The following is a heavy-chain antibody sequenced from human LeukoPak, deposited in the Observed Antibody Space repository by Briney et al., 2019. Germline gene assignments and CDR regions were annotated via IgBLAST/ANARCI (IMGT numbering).Heavy chain of an antibody. CDR2: ISYDGSNK. J-gene: IGHJ6*02. D-gene: IGHD6-6*01. CDR3: ARDKEWTARASYYYYGMDV. V-gene: IGHV3-30-3*01. CDR1: GFTFSSYA. Sequence: PGGSLRLPCAASGFTFSSYAMHWVRQAPGKGLEWVAVISYDGSNKYYADSVKGRFTISRDNSKNTLYLQMNSLRAEDTAVYYCARDKEWTARASYYYYGMDVWGQGTTVTVSS.